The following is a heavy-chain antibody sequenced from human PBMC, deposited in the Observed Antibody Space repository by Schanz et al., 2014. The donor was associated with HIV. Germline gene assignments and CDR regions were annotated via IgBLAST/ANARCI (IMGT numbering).Heavy chain of an antibody. CDR3: SKEMEQWLVSPRGYFGMDV. Sequence: QVQLVESGGGVVQPGGSLRLSCAASGFTFSIYGIHWVRQAPGKGLEWVALIPYDGNNDFYADSVKGRFTISRDNSKNTLYLQMNNLRAEDTAVYFCSKEMEQWLVSPRGYFGMDVWGQGTAVTVSS. CDR1: GFTFSIYG. V-gene: IGHV3-30*18. D-gene: IGHD6-19*01. J-gene: IGHJ6*02. CDR2: IPYDGNND.